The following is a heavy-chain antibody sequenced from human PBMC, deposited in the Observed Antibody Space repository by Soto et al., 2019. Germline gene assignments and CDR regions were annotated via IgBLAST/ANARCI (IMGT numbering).Heavy chain of an antibody. V-gene: IGHV4-39*01. CDR2: FYYSGKT. Sequence: SETLSLTSTVSGGSISTYSYYWGWIRQSPGKGLEWIGSFYYSGKTYYNPSLKSRVTISVDTSKNQFSLKLSSVTAADTALYYCAIGGSYVPADYWGQGTLVTVSS. CDR1: GGSISTYSYY. D-gene: IGHD1-26*01. J-gene: IGHJ4*02. CDR3: AIGGSYVPADY.